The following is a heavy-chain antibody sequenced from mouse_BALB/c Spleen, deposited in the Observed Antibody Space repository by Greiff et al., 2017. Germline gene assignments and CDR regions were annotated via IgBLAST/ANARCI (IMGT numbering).Heavy chain of an antibody. CDR3: ARTYYRYDEGDY. CDR2: INPSTGYT. D-gene: IGHD2-14*01. CDR1: GYTFTSYW. J-gene: IGHJ2*01. V-gene: IGHV1-4*01. Sequence: GYTFTSYWMHWVKQRPGQGLEWIGYINPSTGYTEYNQKFKDKATLTADKSSSTAYMQLSSLTSEDSAVYYCARTYYRYDEGDYWGQGTTLTVSS.